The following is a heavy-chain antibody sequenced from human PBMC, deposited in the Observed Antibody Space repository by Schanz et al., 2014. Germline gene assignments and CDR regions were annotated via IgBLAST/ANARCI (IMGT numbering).Heavy chain of an antibody. CDR2: VYTSGST. Sequence: QVQLQESGPGLVKPSQTLSLTCSVSGGSISSGSYYWNWIRQPAGKGLEWIGRVYTSGSTNYNPSLKSRVTISVDTSKNQYSLKLSSVTAADTAVYYCARGLRPFAEVSAYWGQGTLVTVSS. CDR1: GGSISSGSYY. CDR3: ARGLRPFAEVSAY. J-gene: IGHJ4*02. V-gene: IGHV4-61*02. D-gene: IGHD3-16*01.